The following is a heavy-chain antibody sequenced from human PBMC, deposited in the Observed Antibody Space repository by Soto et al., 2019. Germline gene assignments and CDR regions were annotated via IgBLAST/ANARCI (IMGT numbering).Heavy chain of an antibody. CDR2: ISGSGGST. CDR1: GFTFSGYA. D-gene: IGHD6-19*01. V-gene: IGHV3-23*01. Sequence: EVQLLESGGGLVQPGGSLRLSCAAAGFTFSGYAMSGVRQAPGKGLEWVSAISGSGGSTYYADSVKGRFTISRDNSKNTLYLQMNSLRAEDTAVYYCARRSSGWYFDYWGQGTLVTVSS. CDR3: ARRSSGWYFDY. J-gene: IGHJ4*02.